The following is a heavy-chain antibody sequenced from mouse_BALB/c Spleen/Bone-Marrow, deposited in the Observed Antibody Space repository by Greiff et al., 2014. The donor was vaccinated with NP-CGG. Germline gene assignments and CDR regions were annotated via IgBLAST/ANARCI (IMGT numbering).Heavy chain of an antibody. J-gene: IGHJ2*01. Sequence: VQLKQSGGGLVQPGGSLKLSCAASGFDFSRYWMSWVRQAPGKGLEWIGEINPDSSTINYTPSLKDKFIISRDNAKNTLYLQMSRVRSEDTALYYCARQGYYGRSDYWGQGTTLTVSS. CDR1: GFDFSRYW. V-gene: IGHV4-1*02. CDR2: INPDSSTI. D-gene: IGHD1-1*01. CDR3: ARQGYYGRSDY.